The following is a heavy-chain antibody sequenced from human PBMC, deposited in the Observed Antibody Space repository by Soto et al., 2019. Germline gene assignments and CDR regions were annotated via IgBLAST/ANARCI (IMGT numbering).Heavy chain of an antibody. J-gene: IGHJ4*02. CDR1: GGSISSACYS. V-gene: IGHV4-30-2*01. CDR3: ARGNVVAIDY. Sequence: SETLSLTCAVSGGSISSACYSWCWIRQPPGKGLELIGYIYHSGSTYYNPSLKSRVTISVDRSKNQFSLKLSSVTAADTAVYNCARGNVVAIDYWGQGTLVTVSS. D-gene: IGHD2-21*01. CDR2: IYHSGST.